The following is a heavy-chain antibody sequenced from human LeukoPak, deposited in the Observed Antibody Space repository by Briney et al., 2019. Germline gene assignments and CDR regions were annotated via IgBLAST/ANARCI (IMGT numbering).Heavy chain of an antibody. CDR1: GRSISSGSYY. D-gene: IGHD3-16*01. V-gene: IGHV4-61*02. Sequence: SQTLSLTCTVSGRSISSGSYYWSWIRQPAGKVLEWIGRIYTSGSTNYNPSLKSRVTIPVDTSKNQFSLKLSSVTAADTAVYYCARATSRYYYYYMDVWGKGTTVTVSS. CDR3: ARATSRYYYYYMDV. J-gene: IGHJ6*03. CDR2: IYTSGST.